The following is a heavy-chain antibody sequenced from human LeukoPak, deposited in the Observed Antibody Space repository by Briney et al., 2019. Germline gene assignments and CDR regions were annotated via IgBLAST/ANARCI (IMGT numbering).Heavy chain of an antibody. CDR1: GYTLTELS. CDR3: ATDLAPAEKIGFSY. J-gene: IGHJ4*02. CDR2: FDPEDGET. V-gene: IGHV1-24*01. D-gene: IGHD2-15*01. Sequence: ASVKVSCKVSGYTLTELSMHWVRQAPGKGLEWMGGFDPEDGETIYAQKFQGRVTMTEDTSTDTAYMELSSLRSEDTAVYYCATDLAPAEKIGFSYWGQGTLVTVSS.